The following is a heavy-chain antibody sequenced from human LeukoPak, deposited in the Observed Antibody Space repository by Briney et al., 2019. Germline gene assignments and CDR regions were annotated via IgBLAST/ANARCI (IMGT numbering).Heavy chain of an antibody. J-gene: IGHJ4*02. CDR3: AKDPGYSYGPHYYFDY. V-gene: IGHV3-23*01. CDR1: GFTFSSYS. Sequence: GGSLRLSCAASGFTFSSYSMNWVRQAPGKGLEWVSAISGSGGSTYYADSVKGRFTVSRDNSKNTLYLQMNSLRAEDTAVYYCAKDPGYSYGPHYYFDYWGQGTLVTVSS. D-gene: IGHD5-18*01. CDR2: ISGSGGST.